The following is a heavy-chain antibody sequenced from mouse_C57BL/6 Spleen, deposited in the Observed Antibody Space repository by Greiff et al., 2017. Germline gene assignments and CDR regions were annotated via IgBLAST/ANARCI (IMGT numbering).Heavy chain of an antibody. CDR2: IDPSDSYT. CDR1: GYTFTSYW. CDR3: ARNCDVGYFDV. Sequence: QVQLQQPGAELVRPGTSVKLSCKASGYTFTSYWMHWVKQRPGQGLEWLGVIDPSDSYTNYNQKFKGKATLTVDTSSSTAYMQLSSLTSEDSAVYYCARNCDVGYFDVWGTGTTVTVSS. J-gene: IGHJ1*03. D-gene: IGHD4-1*01. V-gene: IGHV1-59*01.